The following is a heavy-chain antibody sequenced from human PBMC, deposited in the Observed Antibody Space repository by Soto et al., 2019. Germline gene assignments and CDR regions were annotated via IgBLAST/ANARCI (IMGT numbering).Heavy chain of an antibody. CDR2: ITSDGATT. CDR3: TRDLNYKLDN. Sequence: GGSLRLSCTVSGFTFSNFLVHWVRQAPGKGLVWVSRITSDGATTRYADSVKGRFTISRDNAKNTLYLQMNSLRADDTAVYYCTRDLNYKLDNWGQGALVTVSS. V-gene: IGHV3-74*01. CDR1: GFTFSNFL. J-gene: IGHJ4*02. D-gene: IGHD1-1*01.